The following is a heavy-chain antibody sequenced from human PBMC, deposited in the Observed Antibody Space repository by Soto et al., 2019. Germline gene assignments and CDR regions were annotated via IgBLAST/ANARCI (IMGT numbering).Heavy chain of an antibody. CDR2: IYYTGTT. CDR1: GESIRDYY. D-gene: IGHD3-22*01. CDR3: ARLGGYYQAFDN. V-gene: IGHV4-59*08. Sequence: SETLSLSCTASGESIRDYYWSWIRQPPGKGLEWIGYIYYTGTTTYNPSLKSRLSISEDTSKNQFSLKLSSVTSADTAVYYCARLGGYYQAFDNWGQGTLVTVSS. J-gene: IGHJ4*02.